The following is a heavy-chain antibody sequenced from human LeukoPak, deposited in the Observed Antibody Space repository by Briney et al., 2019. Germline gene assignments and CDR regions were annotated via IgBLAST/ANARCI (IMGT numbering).Heavy chain of an antibody. CDR2: IGTSADT. V-gene: IGHV3-13*04. CDR1: GFTFSSYD. CDR3: SRVGSSGWPNYFDS. Sequence: GGSQRLSCAASGFTFSSYDMHWVRQAPGKGLEWVSVIGTSADTYYAGSVKGRFTISRENAKNSLYLQMNSLTAGDTAVYFCSRVGSSGWPNYFDSWGQGTLVTVSS. D-gene: IGHD6-19*01. J-gene: IGHJ4*02.